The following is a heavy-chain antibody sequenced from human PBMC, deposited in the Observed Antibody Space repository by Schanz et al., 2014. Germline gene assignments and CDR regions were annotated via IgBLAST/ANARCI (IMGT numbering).Heavy chain of an antibody. CDR1: GYTFTNYY. D-gene: IGHD5-12*01. J-gene: IGHJ4*02. Sequence: QVQLAQSGAQVEKPGASMKVSCKASGYTFTNYYIHWVRQAPGQGLEWMGWINTNTANPTYAQGFTGRFVYTLDASVTTAYLEISSLKAEDTAVYYCARGYSGYSHFDYWGQGALVTVSS. V-gene: IGHV7-4-1*02. CDR3: ARGYSGYSHFDY. CDR2: INTNTANP.